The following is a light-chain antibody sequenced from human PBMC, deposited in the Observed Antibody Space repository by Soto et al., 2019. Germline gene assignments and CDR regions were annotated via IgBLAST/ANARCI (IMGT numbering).Light chain of an antibody. Sequence: DIQMTQSPSTLSASVGDIVTITCRASQSISSWLAWYQQKPGKAPKVMIYDASSLESGVQSRFSGSGSGTEFTLTISSLQPDDFATYYCQQYNSYSETFGQGTKVDIK. CDR2: DAS. J-gene: IGKJ1*01. V-gene: IGKV1-5*01. CDR3: QQYNSYSET. CDR1: QSISSW.